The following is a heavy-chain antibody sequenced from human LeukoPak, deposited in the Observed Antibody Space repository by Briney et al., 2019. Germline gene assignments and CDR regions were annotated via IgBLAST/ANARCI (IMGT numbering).Heavy chain of an antibody. D-gene: IGHD3-22*01. J-gene: IGHJ3*02. V-gene: IGHV3-53*04. CDR1: GFTVSSNY. Sequence: GGSLRLSCAASGFTVSSNYMSWVRPAPGKGLEWVSVIYSGGSTYYADSVKGRFTISRHNSKNTLYLQMNSLRAEDTAVYYCAGSRDYYDVNGGAFDIWGQGTMVTVSS. CDR3: AGSRDYYDVNGGAFDI. CDR2: IYSGGST.